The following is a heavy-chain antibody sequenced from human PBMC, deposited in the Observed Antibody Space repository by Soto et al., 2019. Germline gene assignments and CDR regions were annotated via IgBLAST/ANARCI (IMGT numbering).Heavy chain of an antibody. D-gene: IGHD6-13*01. J-gene: IGHJ4*02. Sequence: GGSLRLSCTASGFDFGDYYMSWIRQAPGKGLEWVSYIDSDDGTTYYTVSVKGRFTISRDNAKNSLYLQMNSLRVEDTALYYCVRPYYSSSWFPFDRWGQGTLVTVSS. V-gene: IGHV3-11*01. CDR2: IDSDDGTT. CDR3: VRPYYSSSWFPFDR. CDR1: GFDFGDYY.